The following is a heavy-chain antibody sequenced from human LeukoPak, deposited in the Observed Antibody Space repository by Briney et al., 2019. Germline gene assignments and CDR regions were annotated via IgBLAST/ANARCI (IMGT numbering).Heavy chain of an antibody. V-gene: IGHV1-69*13. CDR2: IIPIFGTA. CDR3: ARVSLGNEPGSPQNYYYYGMDV. Sequence: SVKVSCKASGGTFSSYAISWVRQAPGRGLEWMGGIIPIFGTANYAQKFQGRVTITADESTSTAYMELSSLRSEDTAVYYCARVSLGNEPGSPQNYYYYGMDVWGQGTTVTVSS. J-gene: IGHJ6*02. CDR1: GGTFSSYA.